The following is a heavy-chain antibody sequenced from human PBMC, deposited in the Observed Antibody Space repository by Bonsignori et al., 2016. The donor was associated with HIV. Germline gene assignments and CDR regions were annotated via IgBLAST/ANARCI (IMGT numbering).Heavy chain of an antibody. Sequence: WVRQAPGQGLEWMGWMNPNSGNTGYAQKFQGRVTMTRNTSISTAYMELSSLRSEDTAVYYCARNGQQHDAFDIWGQGTMVTVSS. D-gene: IGHD6-13*01. V-gene: IGHV1-8*01. CDR2: MNPNSGNT. J-gene: IGHJ3*02. CDR3: ARNGQQHDAFDI.